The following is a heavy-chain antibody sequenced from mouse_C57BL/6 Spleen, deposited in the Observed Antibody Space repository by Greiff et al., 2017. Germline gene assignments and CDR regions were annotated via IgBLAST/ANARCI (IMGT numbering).Heavy chain of an antibody. J-gene: IGHJ4*01. V-gene: IGHV1-52*01. CDR1: GYTFTSYW. D-gene: IGHD4-1*01. CDR2: IDPSDSET. Sequence: QVQLQQPGAELVRPGSSVKLSCKASGYTFTSYWMHWVKQRPIQGLEWIGNIDPSDSETHYNQKFKDKATLTVDKSSSTAYMQLSSLTSEDSAVYYCARRDWDESMDYWGQGTSVTVSS. CDR3: ARRDWDESMDY.